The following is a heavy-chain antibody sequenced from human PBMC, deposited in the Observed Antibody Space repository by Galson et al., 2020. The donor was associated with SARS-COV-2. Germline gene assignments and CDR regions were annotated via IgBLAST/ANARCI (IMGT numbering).Heavy chain of an antibody. CDR3: ARNRRGGYCSGSLCVDNRFDP. Sequence: SPTLSLTCTVSGVSITSGDYYWGWIRQSPGKGLEWIAYISYTGSTYHNPSLKSRVTISLDTSKNQFSLRLRSVTAADTAVYYCARNRRGGYCSGSLCVDNRFDPWGQGILVTVSS. CDR1: GVSITSGDYY. V-gene: IGHV4-30-4*01. J-gene: IGHJ5*02. CDR2: ISYTGST. D-gene: IGHD2-15*01.